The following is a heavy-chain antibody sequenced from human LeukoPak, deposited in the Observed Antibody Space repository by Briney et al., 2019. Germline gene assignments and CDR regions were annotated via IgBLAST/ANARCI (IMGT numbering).Heavy chain of an antibody. Sequence: GGSLRLSCAASGFTLSSYATHWVRQAPGKGLEWVAVISYDGSNKYYADSVKGRFTISRDNSKNTLYLQMNSLRAEDTAVYYCARILYCSSTSCLDYWGQGTLVTVSS. CDR1: GFTLSSYA. CDR2: ISYDGSNK. D-gene: IGHD2-2*01. J-gene: IGHJ4*02. CDR3: ARILYCSSTSCLDY. V-gene: IGHV3-30*04.